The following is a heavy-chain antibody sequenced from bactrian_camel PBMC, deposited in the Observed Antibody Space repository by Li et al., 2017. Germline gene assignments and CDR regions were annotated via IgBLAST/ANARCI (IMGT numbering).Heavy chain of an antibody. Sequence: VQLVESGGGSVQVGGSLRLSCEASGCAGNCNSMGWFRLVPGKEREGVATLYGDNAMIKYADSVKERFTIARDIAKNRVYLQMNSLKPEDMAMYFCAASHRVTVSLHAEHFESWGQGTQVTVS. CDR2: LYGDNAMI. D-gene: IGHD3*01. CDR1: GCAGNCNS. V-gene: IGHV3S63*01. J-gene: IGHJ6*01. CDR3: AASHRVTVSLHAEHFES.